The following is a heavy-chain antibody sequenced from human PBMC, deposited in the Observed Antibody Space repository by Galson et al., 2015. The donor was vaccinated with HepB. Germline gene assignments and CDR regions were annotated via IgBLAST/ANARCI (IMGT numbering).Heavy chain of an antibody. D-gene: IGHD6-13*01. Sequence: SLRLSCAASGFTFDDYTMHWVRQAPGKGLEWVSLISWDGGSTYYADSVKGRFTFSRDNSKNSLYLQMNSLRTEDTALYYCAKDIGSSWYSDYFQHWGQGTLVTVSS. J-gene: IGHJ1*01. CDR1: GFTFDDYT. CDR2: ISWDGGST. CDR3: AKDIGSSWYSDYFQH. V-gene: IGHV3-43*01.